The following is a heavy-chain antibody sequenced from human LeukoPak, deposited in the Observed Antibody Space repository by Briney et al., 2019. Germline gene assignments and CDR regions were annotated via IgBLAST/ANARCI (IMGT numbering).Heavy chain of an antibody. Sequence: PSETLSLTCTVSNGSIGSYYWTWIRQPAGKGLEWIGRIHRTGSTNYNPSLTSRVTISVDTSKNQFSLNLSSVTAADTAVYYCARRWDTATLDVWGKGTTVTVSS. D-gene: IGHD5-18*01. J-gene: IGHJ6*04. CDR3: ARRWDTATLDV. V-gene: IGHV4-4*07. CDR1: NGSIGSYY. CDR2: IHRTGST.